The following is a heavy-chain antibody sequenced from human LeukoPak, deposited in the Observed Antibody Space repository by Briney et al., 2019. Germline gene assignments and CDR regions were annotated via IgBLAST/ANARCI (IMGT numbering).Heavy chain of an antibody. D-gene: IGHD1-1*01. CDR2: IGTASDT. Sequence: PGGALRLSCAASGFTFSSFDMHWVRQPTGQGLEWVSTIGTASDTYYPGSVEGRFPLSIDNAKNSLYLQMNSLTAGDTAVYYCARGPPRGKYYYMDVWGKGTTVTVSS. CDR3: ARGPPRGKYYYMDV. CDR1: GFTFSSFD. V-gene: IGHV3-13*01. J-gene: IGHJ6*03.